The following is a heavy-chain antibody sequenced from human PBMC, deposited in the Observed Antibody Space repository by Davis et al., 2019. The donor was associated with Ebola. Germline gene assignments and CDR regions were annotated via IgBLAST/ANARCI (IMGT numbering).Heavy chain of an antibody. Sequence: GGSLRLSCQGSAFIFSNYAFSCVRQAPGKGLEWVSGIMGGNGKSYYSESVKGRFTISRDNTKNTVFLQMNSLTVEDTAVYYCAKEAFAGSTRIDWFDPWGQGILVTVSS. J-gene: IGHJ5*02. CDR1: AFIFSNYA. D-gene: IGHD2-15*01. CDR3: AKEAFAGSTRIDWFDP. CDR2: IMGGNGKS. V-gene: IGHV3-23*01.